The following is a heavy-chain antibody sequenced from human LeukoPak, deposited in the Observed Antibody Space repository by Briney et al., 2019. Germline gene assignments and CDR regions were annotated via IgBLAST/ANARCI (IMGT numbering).Heavy chain of an antibody. Sequence: SVKVSCKASGGTFSSYAISWVRQAPGQGLEWMGRIIPIFGTANYAQKFQGRVTMTRNTSISTAYMELSSLRSEDTAVYYCAALGLYDSSGYYPAPWGQGTLVTVSS. V-gene: IGHV1-69*05. D-gene: IGHD3-22*01. J-gene: IGHJ4*02. CDR3: AALGLYDSSGYYPAP. CDR1: GGTFSSYA. CDR2: IIPIFGTA.